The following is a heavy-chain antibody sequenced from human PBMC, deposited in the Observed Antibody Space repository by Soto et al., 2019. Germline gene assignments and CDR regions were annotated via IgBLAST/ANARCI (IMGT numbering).Heavy chain of an antibody. V-gene: IGHV4-34*01. CDR1: GGSFSGYY. CDR2: INHSGST. CDR3: ARGKDAYYYYYMDV. J-gene: IGHJ6*03. Sequence: SETLSLTCAVYGGSFSGYYWSWIRQPPGKGLEWIGEINHSGSTNYNPSLKSRVTISVDTSKNQFSLKLSSVTAADTAVYYCARGKDAYYYYYMDVWGKGTTVTVSS.